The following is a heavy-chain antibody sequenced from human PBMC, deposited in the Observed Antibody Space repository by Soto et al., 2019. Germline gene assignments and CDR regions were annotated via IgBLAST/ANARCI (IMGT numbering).Heavy chain of an antibody. CDR2: ISRSGDIT. D-gene: IGHD3-22*01. V-gene: IGHV3-23*01. CDR3: AKDPNSSAFYFYMDV. CDR1: GFSFRTYA. Sequence: EQLLESGGDLVQTGGSLRLSCVGSGFSFRTYAMTWVRQAPGRGLEGVAGISRSGDITYYADSVKGRFTISRDNSKNTLYLQMESLRGDDTAVYFCAKDPNSSAFYFYMDVWGKGTTVTVSS. J-gene: IGHJ6*03.